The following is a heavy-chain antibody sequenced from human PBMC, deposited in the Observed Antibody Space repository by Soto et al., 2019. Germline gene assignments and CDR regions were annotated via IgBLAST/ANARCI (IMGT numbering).Heavy chain of an antibody. V-gene: IGHV4-31*03. CDR3: ARVNPWREVRGVIVSGYNWFDP. J-gene: IGHJ5*02. D-gene: IGHD3-10*01. CDR2: IYYSGST. CDR1: GGSISSGGYY. Sequence: SETLSLTCTVSGGSISSGGYYWSWIRQHPGKGLEWIGYIYYSGSTYYNPSLKSRVTISVDTSKNQFSLKLSSVTAAETAVYYWARVNPWREVRGVIVSGYNWFDPWGQGTLVTVSS.